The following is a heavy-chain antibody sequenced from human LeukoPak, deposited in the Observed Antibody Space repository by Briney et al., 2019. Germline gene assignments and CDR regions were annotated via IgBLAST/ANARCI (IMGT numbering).Heavy chain of an antibody. CDR1: GDSVGSSGYY. CDR2: IYHGGAT. V-gene: IGHV4-39*01. Sequence: PSGTLSVTCTVSGDSVGSSGYYWAWIRQPPGKGLEWIGSIYHGGATYYSVSFQSRATVSADTSKNQVSLNLKSVTAADTAIYYCARRALLVPASWGQGTLVTVSS. J-gene: IGHJ4*02. D-gene: IGHD2-8*02. CDR3: ARRALLVPAS.